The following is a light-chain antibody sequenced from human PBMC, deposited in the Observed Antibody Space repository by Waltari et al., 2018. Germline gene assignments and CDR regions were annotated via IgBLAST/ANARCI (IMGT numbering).Light chain of an antibody. J-gene: IGKJ1*01. CDR1: QSVTNY. CDR3: QQRSNWPRT. Sequence: EIVLTQSPDTLSLSQGERATLSCRASQSVTNYLAWYQQTPGQAPRVLIYSASNRATGVPARFSGSGSGTDFTLTISSLEPEDFAVYYCQQRSNWPRTFGQGTKVEVK. V-gene: IGKV3-11*01. CDR2: SAS.